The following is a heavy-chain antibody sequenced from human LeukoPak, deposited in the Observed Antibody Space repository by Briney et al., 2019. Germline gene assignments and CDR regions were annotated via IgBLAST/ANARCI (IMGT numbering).Heavy chain of an antibody. CDR2: INPNSGGT. CDR3: ASFTGYSSSWYLEKDY. D-gene: IGHD6-13*01. J-gene: IGHJ4*02. Sequence: GASVKVSCKASGYTFTGYYMHWVRQAPGQGLEWMGRINPNSGGTNYAQKFQGRVTMTRDTSISTAYMELSRLRSDDTAVYYCASFTGYSSSWYLEKDYWGQGTLVTVSS. CDR1: GYTFTGYY. V-gene: IGHV1-2*06.